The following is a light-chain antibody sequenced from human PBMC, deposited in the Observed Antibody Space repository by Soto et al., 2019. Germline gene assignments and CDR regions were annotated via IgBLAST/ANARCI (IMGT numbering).Light chain of an antibody. CDR3: QHYDSLPIT. CDR1: QSVINNY. Sequence: EIVLTQSPGTLSLSPGEIATLSCRASQSVINNYLAWYQQKPGQAPRLLIYGASTRATGIPARFSGSGSGTEFTLTISSLQSEDFAVFYCQHYDSLPITFGQGTRLEIK. V-gene: IGKV3-20*01. CDR2: GAS. J-gene: IGKJ5*01.